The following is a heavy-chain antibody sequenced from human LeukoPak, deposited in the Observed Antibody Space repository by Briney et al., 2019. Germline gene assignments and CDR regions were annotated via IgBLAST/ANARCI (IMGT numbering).Heavy chain of an antibody. Sequence: GGSLRLSCAASGFTFKNYAMSWVRQAPEKGLEWVSAIGDTDADGKYAHSVKGRFTISRDNSRNTLYLHLNSLRVEDTAIYYCGRDWKLDYWGQGTLVTVSS. CDR3: GRDWKLDY. V-gene: IGHV3-23*01. D-gene: IGHD1-1*01. CDR2: IGDTDADG. CDR1: GFTFKNYA. J-gene: IGHJ4*02.